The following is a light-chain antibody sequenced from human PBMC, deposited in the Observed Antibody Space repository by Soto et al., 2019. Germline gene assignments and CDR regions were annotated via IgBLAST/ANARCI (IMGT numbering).Light chain of an antibody. V-gene: IGKV3-20*01. J-gene: IGKJ4*01. CDR2: GAS. Sequence: PGERATLSCRASQSINNYLAWYQQKPGQAPRLLIYGASTRATGIPDRFSGSGSGTDFTLTITRLEPEDFAVYSCQQYGSSPTFGGGTKVDIK. CDR3: QQYGSSPT. CDR1: QSINNY.